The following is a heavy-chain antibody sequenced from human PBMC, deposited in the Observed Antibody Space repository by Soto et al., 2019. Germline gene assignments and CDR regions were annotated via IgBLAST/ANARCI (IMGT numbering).Heavy chain of an antibody. Sequence: ASVKVSCKASGYTFTSYGISWVRQAPGQGLEWMGWISAYNGNANYAQKLQGRVTITADESTSTAYMELSSLRSEDTAVYYCAMGSTVRGVINPPSEYWGQGTLVTVSS. V-gene: IGHV1-18*04. CDR2: ISAYNGNA. CDR1: GYTFTSYG. CDR3: AMGSTVRGVINPPSEY. D-gene: IGHD3-10*01. J-gene: IGHJ1*01.